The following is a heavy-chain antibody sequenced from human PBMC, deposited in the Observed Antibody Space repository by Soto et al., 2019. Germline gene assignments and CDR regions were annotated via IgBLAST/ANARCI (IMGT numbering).Heavy chain of an antibody. CDR2: IIPISGGT. V-gene: IGHV1-2*04. Sequence: ASVKVSCKASGGTFSSYTISWVRQAPGQGLEWMGRIIPISGGTNYAQKFQGWVTMTRDTSISTAYMELSRLRSDDTAVYYCARSRLPGIAAAGTPNFDYWGQGTLVTVSS. CDR1: GGTFSSYT. CDR3: ARSRLPGIAAAGTPNFDY. J-gene: IGHJ4*02. D-gene: IGHD6-13*01.